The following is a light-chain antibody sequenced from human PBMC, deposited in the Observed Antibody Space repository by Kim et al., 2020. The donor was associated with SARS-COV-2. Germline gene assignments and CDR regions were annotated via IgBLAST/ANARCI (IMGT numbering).Light chain of an antibody. CDR2: GNS. CDR3: QSYDSSLSGSV. J-gene: IGLJ3*02. Sequence: QSVLTQPPSVSGAPGRRVTISCTGSSSNIGAGCDVHWYQQLPGTAPKLLIYGNSNRPAGVPDRFSGSKSGTSASLAITGLQAADEADYYFQSYDSSLSGSVFGGGTQLTVL. CDR1: SSNIGAGCD. V-gene: IGLV1-40*01.